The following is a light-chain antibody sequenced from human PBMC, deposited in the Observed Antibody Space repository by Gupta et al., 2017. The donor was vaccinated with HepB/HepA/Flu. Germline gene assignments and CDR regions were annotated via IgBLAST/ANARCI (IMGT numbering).Light chain of an antibody. V-gene: IGKV3-20*01. CDR2: AAS. CDR3: QQYGSLPRT. CDR1: QSVTSSH. Sequence: TVFTLYPRILSLSPGERATLSCRASQSVTSSHLDWYQQKLGRAPRLLIYAASSKTSGIPDRFSGSGSGTXFTLTIXRLEPEDFAVYYCQQYGSLPRTFGXGTKVEIK. J-gene: IGKJ1*01.